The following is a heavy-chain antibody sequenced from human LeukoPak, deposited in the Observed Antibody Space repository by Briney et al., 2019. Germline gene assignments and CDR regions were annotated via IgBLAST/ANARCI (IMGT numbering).Heavy chain of an antibody. V-gene: IGHV3-48*01. J-gene: IGHJ4*02. Sequence: GGSLRLSCATSGFTFSSHEMNWVRQAPGKGLEWVSHISSSSSVIYYADSVKGRFTISRDNSKNTLYLQMNSLRVEDTAVYYCARAGSLRYCSGGSCYSVLGHFDYWGQGTLVTVSS. CDR1: GFTFSSHE. CDR3: ARAGSLRYCSGGSCYSVLGHFDY. CDR2: ISSSSSVI. D-gene: IGHD2-15*01.